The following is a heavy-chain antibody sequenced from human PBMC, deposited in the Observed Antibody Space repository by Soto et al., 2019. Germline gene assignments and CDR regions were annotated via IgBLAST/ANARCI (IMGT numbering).Heavy chain of an antibody. D-gene: IGHD6-19*01. J-gene: IGHJ4*02. V-gene: IGHV3-9*01. CDR3: AKDRGLVLSFYFDY. Sequence: SGGGLVQPGRSLRLSCAASGFTFDDYAMHWVRQAPGKGLEWVSGISWNSGSIGYADSVKGRFTISRDNAKNSLYLQMNSLRAEDTALYYCAKDRGLVLSFYFDYWGQGTLVTVSS. CDR1: GFTFDDYA. CDR2: ISWNSGSI.